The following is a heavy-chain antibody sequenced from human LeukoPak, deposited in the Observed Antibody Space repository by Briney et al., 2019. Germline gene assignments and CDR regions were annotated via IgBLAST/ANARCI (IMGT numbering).Heavy chain of an antibody. J-gene: IGHJ6*02. CDR1: GGSISSYY. V-gene: IGHV4-59*08. D-gene: IGHD3-22*01. Sequence: PSETLSLTCTVSGGSISSYYWSWIRQPPGKGLEWIGYIYYSGSTNYNPSLKSRVTISVDTSKYQFSLKLSSVTAADTAVYYCARVASSVEDVWGQGTTITVSS. CDR3: ARVASSVEDV. CDR2: IYYSGST.